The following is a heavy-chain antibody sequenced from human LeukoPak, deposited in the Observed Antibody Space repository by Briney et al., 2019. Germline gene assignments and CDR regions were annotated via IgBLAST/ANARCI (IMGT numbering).Heavy chain of an antibody. Sequence: GESLKISCKASRYSFTNYWIGWVRQIPGKGLEWMGIIYSGDSDTRYSPSFQGQVTISVDKSISTAYLQWSSLEASDTATYYCARLKGCSEYAAFDYWGQGTLVTVSS. D-gene: IGHD5-12*01. CDR1: RYSFTNYW. CDR3: ARLKGCSEYAAFDY. J-gene: IGHJ4*02. V-gene: IGHV5-51*01. CDR2: IYSGDSDT.